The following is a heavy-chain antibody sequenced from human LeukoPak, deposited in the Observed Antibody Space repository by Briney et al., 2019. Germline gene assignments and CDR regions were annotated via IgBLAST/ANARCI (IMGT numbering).Heavy chain of an antibody. D-gene: IGHD2-2*01. V-gene: IGHV1-69*06. J-gene: IGHJ6*04. CDR3: ARVWYCSSTSCRNFYYYYGMDV. CDR2: IIPIFGTA. Sequence: GASVKVSCKASGGTFSSYAISWVRQAPGQGLEWMGGIIPIFGTANYAQKFQGRVTITADKSTSTAYMELSSLRSEDTAVYYCARVWYCSSTSCRNFYYYYGMDVWGKGTTVTVSS. CDR1: GGTFSSYA.